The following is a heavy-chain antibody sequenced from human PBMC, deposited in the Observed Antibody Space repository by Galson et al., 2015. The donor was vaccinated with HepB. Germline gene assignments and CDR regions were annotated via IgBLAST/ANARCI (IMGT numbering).Heavy chain of an antibody. CDR3: TREGYSYGNGQHYYYYYGMDV. J-gene: IGHJ6*02. V-gene: IGHV3-49*04. D-gene: IGHD5-18*01. CDR2: IRSKAYGGTT. Sequence: SLRLSCAASGFTFGDYAMSWVRQAPGKGLEWVGFIRSKAYGGTTEYAASVKGRFTISRDDSKSIAYLQMNSLKTEDTAVYYCTREGYSYGNGQHYYYYYGMDVWGRGTTVTVSS. CDR1: GFTFGDYA.